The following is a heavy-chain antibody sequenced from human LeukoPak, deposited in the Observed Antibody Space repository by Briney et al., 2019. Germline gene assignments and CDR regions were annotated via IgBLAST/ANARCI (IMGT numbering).Heavy chain of an antibody. CDR2: IYYSGST. CDR1: GGSISSYY. CDR3: ARGIPLAYYDILTGYPTTIFDY. D-gene: IGHD3-9*01. Sequence: SETLSLTCTVSGGSISSYYWSWIRQPPGKGLEWIGYIYYSGSTYYNPSLKSRVTISVDTSKNQFSLKLSSVTAADTAVYYCARGIPLAYYDILTGYPTTIFDYWGQGTLVTVSS. V-gene: IGHV4-59*01. J-gene: IGHJ4*02.